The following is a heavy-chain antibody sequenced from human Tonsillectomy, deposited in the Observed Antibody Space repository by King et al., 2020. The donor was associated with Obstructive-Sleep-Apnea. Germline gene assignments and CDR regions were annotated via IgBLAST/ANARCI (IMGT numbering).Heavy chain of an antibody. J-gene: IGHJ4*02. D-gene: IGHD3-10*01. CDR1: GFTFSSYA. CDR3: AKPLQIYGSGSSSPGFDY. V-gene: IGHV3-23*04. CDR2: ISGSGGST. Sequence: VQLVESGGGLVQPGGSLRLSCAASGFTFSSYAMSWVRQAPGKGLEWVSAISGSGGSTYYADSVKGRFTISRDNSKNTLYLQMNSLRADDTAVYYCAKPLQIYGSGSSSPGFDYWGQGTLVTVSS.